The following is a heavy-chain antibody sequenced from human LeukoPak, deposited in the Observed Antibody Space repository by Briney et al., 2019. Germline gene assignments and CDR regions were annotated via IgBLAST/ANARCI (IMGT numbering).Heavy chain of an antibody. Sequence: GGSLRLSCAASGFTFSSYGMHWVRQAPGRGLDWVASILQDGSGTYYVDSVKGRFTISRDNAKNSLYLHMNSLRAEDTALYYCARGRPFSISSQNRHYFDYWGLGALVTVSS. CDR3: ARGRPFSISSQNRHYFDY. CDR2: ILQDGSGT. J-gene: IGHJ4*02. V-gene: IGHV3-7*01. D-gene: IGHD6-6*01. CDR1: GFTFSSYG.